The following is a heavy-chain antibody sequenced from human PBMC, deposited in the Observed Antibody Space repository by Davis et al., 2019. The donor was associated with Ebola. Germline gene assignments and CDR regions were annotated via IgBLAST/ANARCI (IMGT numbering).Heavy chain of an antibody. CDR1: GGSTSSSSYY. Sequence: SETLSLTCTVSGGSTSSSSYYWGWIRQPPGKGLEWIGCIYYSGSTYYNPSLKSRDTISVDTSKNQFSLKLSSVTAADTAVYDCARDTTWIDSWGQGTLVVVSS. V-gene: IGHV4-39*02. D-gene: IGHD2-2*01. CDR2: IYYSGST. J-gene: IGHJ4*02. CDR3: ARDTTWIDS.